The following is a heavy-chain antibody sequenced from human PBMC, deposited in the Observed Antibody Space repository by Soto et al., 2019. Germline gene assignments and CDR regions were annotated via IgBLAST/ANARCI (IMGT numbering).Heavy chain of an antibody. V-gene: IGHV3-21*01. Sequence: PGGSLRLSCAASGFTFSSYSMNWVRQAPGKGLEWVSSISSSSSYIYYADSVKGRFTISRDNAKSSLYLQMNSLRAEDTAVYYCARAGYSRSSGLDYWGQGTLVTVSS. CDR2: ISSSSSYI. CDR1: GFTFSSYS. D-gene: IGHD6-6*01. CDR3: ARAGYSRSSGLDY. J-gene: IGHJ4*02.